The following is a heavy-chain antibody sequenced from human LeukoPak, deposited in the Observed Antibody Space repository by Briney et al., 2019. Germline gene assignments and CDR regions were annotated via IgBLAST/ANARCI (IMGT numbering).Heavy chain of an antibody. Sequence: SETLSLTCAVSGYSISSGYYWGWIRQSPGKGLEWFGSIHHSGSTYYNPPLESRVTISVDASRDQFSLKLYSVTAADTAVYYCARRGKHSGSYTGFDYWGQGILVTVSS. J-gene: IGHJ4*02. CDR2: IHHSGST. D-gene: IGHD1-26*01. CDR3: ARRGKHSGSYTGFDY. CDR1: GYSISSGYY. V-gene: IGHV4-38-2*01.